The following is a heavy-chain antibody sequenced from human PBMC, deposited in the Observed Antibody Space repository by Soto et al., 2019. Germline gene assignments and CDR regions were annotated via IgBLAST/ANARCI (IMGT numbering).Heavy chain of an antibody. CDR3: ARGPLVVLNYFES. CDR2: IFPLTDIP. CDR1: GVTFRNYP. V-gene: IGHV1-69*02. Sequence: QVQLVQSGTEVKKPGSSVKVSCKASGVTFRNYPINWVRQAPGQGLEWMGSIFPLTDIPDYAQNFQARLTISADKSTTTAYMELSSLTSDDTAMYFCARGPLVVLNYFESWGQGTLVTVSS. J-gene: IGHJ4*02.